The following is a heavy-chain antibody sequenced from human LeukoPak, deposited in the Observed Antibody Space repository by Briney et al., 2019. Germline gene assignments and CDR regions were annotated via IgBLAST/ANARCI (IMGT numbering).Heavy chain of an antibody. CDR1: GVSISSGDYY. V-gene: IGHV4-30-4*08. Sequence: PSQTLSLTCTVSGVSISSGDYYWSWIRQPPGKGLEWIGYIYYSGSTYYNPSLKSRVTISVDTSKNQFSLKLSSVTAADTAVYYCASTLGYCSSTSCYSNWFDPWGQGTLVTVSS. CDR2: IYYSGST. D-gene: IGHD2-2*01. CDR3: ASTLGYCSSTSCYSNWFDP. J-gene: IGHJ5*02.